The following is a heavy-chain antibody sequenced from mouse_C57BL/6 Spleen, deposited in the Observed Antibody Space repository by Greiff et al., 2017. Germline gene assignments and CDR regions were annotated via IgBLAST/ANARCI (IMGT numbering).Heavy chain of an antibody. J-gene: IGHJ4*01. V-gene: IGHV1-4*01. D-gene: IGHD1-1*01. CDR3: ARFYDSSRTFYAMDY. CDR1: GYTFTSYT. CDR2: INPSSGYT. Sequence: QVQLQQSGAELARPGASVKMSCTASGYTFTSYTMHWVKQRPGQGLEWIGYINPSSGYTKYNQKFKDKATLTADKSSITAYMQLSSLTSEDSAVYYCARFYDSSRTFYAMDYWGQGTSVTVSS.